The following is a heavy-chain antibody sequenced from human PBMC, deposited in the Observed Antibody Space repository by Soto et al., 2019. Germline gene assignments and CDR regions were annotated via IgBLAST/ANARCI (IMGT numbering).Heavy chain of an antibody. D-gene: IGHD1-26*01. CDR1: GGTISSWY. CDR3: ARLGGSYAVPHFDY. Sequence: PSETLSLTCTVSGGTISSWYWSWIRQPPGKGLEWIGYIYYSGSTNCNPSLKSRVTISVDTSKNQFSLKLSSVTAADTAVYYCARLGGSYAVPHFDYWGQGTLVTVSS. J-gene: IGHJ4*02. V-gene: IGHV4-59*08. CDR2: IYYSGST.